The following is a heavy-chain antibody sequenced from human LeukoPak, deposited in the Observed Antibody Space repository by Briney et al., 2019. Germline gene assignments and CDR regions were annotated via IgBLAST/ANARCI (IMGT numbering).Heavy chain of an antibody. J-gene: IGHJ4*02. V-gene: IGHV3-15*01. CDR2: IKSKADGGTT. D-gene: IGHD4-17*01. CDR1: GFTFSNAW. CDR3: TTNPTVTTNRGF. Sequence: GGCLRLSCAASGFTFSNAWMSWVRQAPGKGLQWVGRIKSKADGGTTDYVAPVKGRFTISRDDSENMLYLQLNGMKTEDTAIYYCTTNPTVTTNRGFWGQGTLVTVSS.